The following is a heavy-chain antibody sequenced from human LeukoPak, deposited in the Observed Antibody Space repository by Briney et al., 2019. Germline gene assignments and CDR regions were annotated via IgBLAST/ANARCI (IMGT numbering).Heavy chain of an antibody. CDR1: GYAFSAYY. D-gene: IGHD3-22*01. Sequence: ASVTVSCKASGYAFSAYYMHWVRQAPGQGLEWMGWISAYNGNTNYAQKLQGRVTMTTDTSTSTAYMELRSLRSDDTAVYYCASEVFGDDSSGYSALAYWGQGTLVTVSS. V-gene: IGHV1-18*04. CDR2: ISAYNGNT. J-gene: IGHJ4*02. CDR3: ASEVFGDDSSGYSALAY.